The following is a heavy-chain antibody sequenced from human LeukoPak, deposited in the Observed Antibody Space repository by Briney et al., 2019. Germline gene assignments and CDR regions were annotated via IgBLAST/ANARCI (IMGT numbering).Heavy chain of an antibody. V-gene: IGHV4-31*03. J-gene: IGHJ4*02. D-gene: IGHD3-9*01. CDR2: IYYSGST. CDR1: GGSISSGGYY. Sequence: SQTLSLTCTVSGGSISSGGYYWSWIRQHPGKGLEWIGYIYYSGSTYYNPSLKSRVTISVDTSKNQFSLKLSSVTAADTAVYYCARELAARYFDWYLDYWGQGTLVTASS. CDR3: ARELAARYFDWYLDY.